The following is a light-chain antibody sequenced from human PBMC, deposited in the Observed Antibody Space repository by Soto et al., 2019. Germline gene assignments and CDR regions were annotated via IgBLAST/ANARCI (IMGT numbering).Light chain of an antibody. V-gene: IGLV2-14*01. CDR2: EVS. CDR3: SSYTSSSTLYV. J-gene: IGLJ1*01. Sequence: QSALAQPASVSGSPGQSITISCPGTSSDVGGYNYVSWYQQHPGKAPKLMIYEVSNRPSGVSNRFSGSKSGNTASLTISGLQAEDEADYYCSSYTSSSTLYVIGTGTKV. CDR1: SSDVGGYNY.